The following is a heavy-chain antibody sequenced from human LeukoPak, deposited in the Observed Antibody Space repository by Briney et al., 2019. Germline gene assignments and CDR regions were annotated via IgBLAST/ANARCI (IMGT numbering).Heavy chain of an antibody. J-gene: IGHJ4*02. CDR1: GGSISSYY. CDR3: ARVGYYDSSGYYYSAPIDY. V-gene: IGHV4-34*01. Sequence: SETLSLTCTVSGGSISSYYWSWIRQPPGKGLEWIGEINHSGSTNYNPSLKSRVTISVDTSKNQFSLKLSSVTAADTAVYYCARVGYYDSSGYYYSAPIDYWGQGTLVTVSS. D-gene: IGHD3-22*01. CDR2: INHSGST.